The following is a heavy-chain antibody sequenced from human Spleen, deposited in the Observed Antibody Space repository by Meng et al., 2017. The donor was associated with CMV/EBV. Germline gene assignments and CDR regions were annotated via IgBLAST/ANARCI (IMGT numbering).Heavy chain of an antibody. CDR2: INPNSGGT. Sequence: ASVKVSCKASGYTFTGYYMHWVRQAPGQGLEWMGWINPNSGGTNYAQKFQGRVTMTRDTSISTAYMELSRLRSDDTAVYYLARGPRYCSSTSCWRYYYYGMDVWGQGTTVTVSS. V-gene: IGHV1-2*02. CDR1: GYTFTGYY. CDR3: ARGPRYCSSTSCWRYYYYGMDV. J-gene: IGHJ6*02. D-gene: IGHD2-2*01.